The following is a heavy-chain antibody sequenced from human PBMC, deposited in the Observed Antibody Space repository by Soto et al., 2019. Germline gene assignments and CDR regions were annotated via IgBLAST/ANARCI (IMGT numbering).Heavy chain of an antibody. D-gene: IGHD2-2*01. CDR2: INAGNGNT. CDR1: GYTFTSYA. Sequence: GASVKVSCKASGYTFTSYAMHWVRQAPGQRLEWMGWINAGNGNTKYSQKFQGRVTITRDTSASTAYMELSSLRSEDTAVYYCARGRDIVVVPALDAFDIWGQGTMVTVSS. CDR3: ARGRDIVVVPALDAFDI. V-gene: IGHV1-3*01. J-gene: IGHJ3*02.